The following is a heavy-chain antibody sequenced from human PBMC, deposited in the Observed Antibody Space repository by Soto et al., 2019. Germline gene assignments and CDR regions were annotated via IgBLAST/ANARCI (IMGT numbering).Heavy chain of an antibody. Sequence: GSLRLSCAASGFTFSSYSMNWVRQAPGKGLEWVSSISSSSSYIYYADSVRGRFTISRDNAKNSLYLQMNSLRAEDTAVYYCARRSSGSYYNQFDYWGQGTLVTVSS. CDR1: GFTFSSYS. CDR2: ISSSSSYI. CDR3: ARRSSGSYYNQFDY. D-gene: IGHD3-10*01. V-gene: IGHV3-21*01. J-gene: IGHJ4*02.